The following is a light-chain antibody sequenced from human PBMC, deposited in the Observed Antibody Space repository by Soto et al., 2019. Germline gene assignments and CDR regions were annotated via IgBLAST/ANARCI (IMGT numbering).Light chain of an antibody. CDR1: QSVSSSY. V-gene: IGKV3-20*01. CDR3: QQYGSSPIT. J-gene: IGKJ3*01. Sequence: EIVLTQSPGTLSLSPGERATLSCRASQSVSSSYLAWYQQKPGQAPRLLIYGASRSATGIPDRFSGSGSGTDFTLTISRLEPEDFAVYYCQQYGSSPITFGPGTKVDIK. CDR2: GAS.